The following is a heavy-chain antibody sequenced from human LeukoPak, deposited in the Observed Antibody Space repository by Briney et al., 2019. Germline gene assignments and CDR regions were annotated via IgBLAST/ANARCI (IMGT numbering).Heavy chain of an antibody. CDR1: GFTFTSSA. D-gene: IGHD3-10*01. J-gene: IGHJ6*03. V-gene: IGHV1-58*02. CDR2: IVVGSGNT. CDR3: AAALYYGSGHYYYMDV. Sequence: SVKVSCKASGFTFTSSAMQWVRQARGQRLEWIGWIVVGSGNTNYAQKFQERVTITRDMSTSTAYMELSSLRSEDTAVYYCAAALYYGSGHYYYMDVWGKGTTVTVSS.